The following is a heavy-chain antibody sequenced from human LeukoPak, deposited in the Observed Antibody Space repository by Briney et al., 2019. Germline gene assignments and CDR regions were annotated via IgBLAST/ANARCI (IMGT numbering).Heavy chain of an antibody. V-gene: IGHV2-70*11. CDR1: GFSPTTRGMC. CDR3: ARMITLSNGRYSSKTLDY. CDR2: IDWDDDK. Sequence: SGPTLVNPTQTLTLTCTFSGFSPTTRGMCVSWIPQPPGTALEWLARIDWDDDKYYNTSLKTRLTISKDTSKNQVVLTMTSMDPVDTATYYCARMITLSNGRYSSKTLDYWGQGTLVTVSS. J-gene: IGHJ4*02. D-gene: IGHD5-18*01.